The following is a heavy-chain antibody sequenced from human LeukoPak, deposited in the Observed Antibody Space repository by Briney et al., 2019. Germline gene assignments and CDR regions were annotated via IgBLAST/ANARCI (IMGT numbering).Heavy chain of an antibody. J-gene: IGHJ6*03. CDR1: GASVSSSDFY. D-gene: IGHD1-1*01. Sequence: PSETLSLTCTVSGASVSSSDFYWNWIRQPAGKGLEWIGRGYTSGTTDYNPSLKSRLTISVDTSTNRFSLKLSSVTAADTAVYYCARERRGYYYYYMDVWGKGTTVTVSS. CDR2: GYTSGTT. V-gene: IGHV4-61*02. CDR3: ARERRGYYYYYMDV.